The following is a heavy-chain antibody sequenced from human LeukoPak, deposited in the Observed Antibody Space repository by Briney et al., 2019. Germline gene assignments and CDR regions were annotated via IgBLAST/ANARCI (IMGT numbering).Heavy chain of an antibody. CDR1: GFTSSTYS. D-gene: IGHD4-17*01. CDR3: ARAFYGDYGMDV. Sequence: GGSLRLSCAASGFTSSTYSMNWVRQTPGKGLEWVSYISSSSSTIHYADSVRGRFTISRDNAKNSLYLQINSPRDEDTAVYYCARAFYGDYGMDVWGQGTTVTVSS. J-gene: IGHJ6*02. CDR2: ISSSSSTI. V-gene: IGHV3-48*02.